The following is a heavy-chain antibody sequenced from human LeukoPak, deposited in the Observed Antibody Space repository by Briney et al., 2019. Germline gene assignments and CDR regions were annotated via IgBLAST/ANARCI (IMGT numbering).Heavy chain of an antibody. CDR3: AKHRLPVAGSPSKNPTAYFED. CDR1: GFTFTSHP. Sequence: GGSMRLSCAASGFTFTSHPMSWVRQAPGKGLEWVSAISSSGHVTFYADSVKGRFTVSRDQSQYTLFLHMSSLRADDTAVYYCAKHRLPVAGSPSKNPTAYFEDWGQGILVTVSS. J-gene: IGHJ4*02. CDR2: ISSSGHVT. V-gene: IGHV3-23*01. D-gene: IGHD6-19*01.